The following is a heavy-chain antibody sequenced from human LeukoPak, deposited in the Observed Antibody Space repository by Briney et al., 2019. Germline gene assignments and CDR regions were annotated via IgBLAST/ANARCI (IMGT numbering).Heavy chain of an antibody. CDR3: ARDYLTGAEYFQH. CDR2: ISSSSSTI. CDR1: GFTFSTYV. Sequence: GGSLRLSCAASGFTFSTYVMDWFCQAPGKGLEWVSYISSSSSTIYYADSVKGRFTISRDNAKNSLYLQMNSLRDEDTAVYYCARDYLTGAEYFQHWGQGTLVTVSS. V-gene: IGHV3-48*02. J-gene: IGHJ1*01. D-gene: IGHD3-9*01.